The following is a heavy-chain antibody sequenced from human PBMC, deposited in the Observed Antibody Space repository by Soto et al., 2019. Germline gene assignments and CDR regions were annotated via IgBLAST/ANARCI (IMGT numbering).Heavy chain of an antibody. V-gene: IGHV3-23*01. Sequence: GGSLRLSCVASGFTFSSYAMSWVRQAPGKGLEWVSAISGSGGSTYYADSVKGRFTISRDNSKNTLYLQMNSLRAEDTAVYYCAKDGDSSGFYYFDYWGQGTLVTVSS. J-gene: IGHJ4*02. CDR2: ISGSGGST. CDR3: AKDGDSSGFYYFDY. D-gene: IGHD3-22*01. CDR1: GFTFSSYA.